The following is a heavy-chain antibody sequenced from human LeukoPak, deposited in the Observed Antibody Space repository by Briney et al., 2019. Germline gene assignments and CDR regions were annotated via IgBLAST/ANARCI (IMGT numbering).Heavy chain of an antibody. CDR1: GFNYNTYW. CDR2: IKQDGSEK. V-gene: IGHV3-7*03. D-gene: IGHD1/OR15-1a*01. Sequence: PGGSLRLSCVASGFNYNTYWMSWARQAPGKGLEWVANIKQDGSEKNYVDSVKGRFTISRDNAKNSLYLQMNSLRAEDTAIYYCTRDYRGTFDYWGQGTLVTVSS. CDR3: TRDYRGTFDY. J-gene: IGHJ4*02.